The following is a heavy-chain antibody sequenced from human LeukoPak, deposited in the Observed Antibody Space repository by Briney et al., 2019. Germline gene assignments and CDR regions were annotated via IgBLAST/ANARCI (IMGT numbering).Heavy chain of an antibody. V-gene: IGHV4-59*08. CDR1: GGSISSYY. Sequence: PSETLSLTCTVSGGSISSYYWSWIRQPPGKGLEWIGYIYYSGSTNYNPSLKSRVTISVDTFKNQFSLKLSSVTAADTAVYYCARPKDSTMVIGAFDIWGQGTMVTVSS. D-gene: IGHD2-2*01. CDR3: ARPKDSTMVIGAFDI. CDR2: IYYSGST. J-gene: IGHJ3*02.